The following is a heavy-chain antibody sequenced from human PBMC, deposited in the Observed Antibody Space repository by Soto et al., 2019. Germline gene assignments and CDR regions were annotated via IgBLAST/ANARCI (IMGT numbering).Heavy chain of an antibody. V-gene: IGHV1-18*04. CDR3: ARHCGGDCYRLYYYYGMDV. CDR1: GYTFTSYG. J-gene: IGHJ6*02. CDR2: ISAYNGNT. D-gene: IGHD2-21*02. Sequence: ASVKVSFKASGYTFTSYGISWLRQAPGQGLEWMGWISAYNGNTNYAQKLQGRVTMTTDTSTSTAYMELRSLRSDDTAVYYCARHCGGDCYRLYYYYGMDVWGQGTTVTVSS.